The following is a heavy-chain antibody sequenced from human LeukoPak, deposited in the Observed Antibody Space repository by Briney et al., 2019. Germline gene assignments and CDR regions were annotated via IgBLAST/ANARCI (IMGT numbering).Heavy chain of an antibody. Sequence: GASVKVSCKASGYTFTSYAMHWVRQAPGQRLEWMGWINAGNGNTKYSQEFQGRVTISRDTSATTAYMELSSLRSEDMAVYYCARDRAPKTVTSEVDAFDIWGQGTMVTVSS. CDR1: GYTFTSYA. D-gene: IGHD4-17*01. CDR2: INAGNGNT. J-gene: IGHJ3*02. CDR3: ARDRAPKTVTSEVDAFDI. V-gene: IGHV1-3*03.